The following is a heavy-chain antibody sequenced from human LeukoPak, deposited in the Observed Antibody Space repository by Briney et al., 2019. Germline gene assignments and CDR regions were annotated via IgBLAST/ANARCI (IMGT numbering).Heavy chain of an antibody. Sequence: SETLSLTCTVSGGSISSYYWSWIRQPPGKGLGWIGYIYYSGSTNYNPSLKSRVTISVDTSKNQFSLKLSSVTAADTAVYYCARNVDTYYYGMDVWGQGTTVTVSS. CDR3: ARNVDTYYYGMDV. CDR2: IYYSGST. CDR1: GGSISSYY. V-gene: IGHV4-59*01. D-gene: IGHD5-18*01. J-gene: IGHJ6*02.